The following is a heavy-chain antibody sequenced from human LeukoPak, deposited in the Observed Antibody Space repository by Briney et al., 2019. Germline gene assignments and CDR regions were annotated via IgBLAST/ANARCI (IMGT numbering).Heavy chain of an antibody. Sequence: GASVKVSCKASGGTFSSYAISWVRQAPGQGLEWMGGIIPIFGTANYAQKFQGRVTITADESTSTAYMELSSLRSEDTAVYYCARVKGPQWLAPDYWGQGTLVTVSS. D-gene: IGHD6-19*01. J-gene: IGHJ4*02. V-gene: IGHV1-69*13. CDR3: ARVKGPQWLAPDY. CDR2: IIPIFGTA. CDR1: GGTFSSYA.